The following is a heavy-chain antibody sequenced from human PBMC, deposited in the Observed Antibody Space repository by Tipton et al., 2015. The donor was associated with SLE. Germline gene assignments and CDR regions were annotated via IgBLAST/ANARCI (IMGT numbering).Heavy chain of an antibody. D-gene: IGHD3-3*01. CDR3: ASTGNDFWSGYYPYFQH. J-gene: IGHJ1*01. CDR1: GGSFSGYY. CDR2: INHSGST. V-gene: IGHV4-34*01. Sequence: TLSLTCAVYGGSFSGYYWSWIRQPPGKGLEWIGEINHSGSTNYNPSLKSRVTISVDTSKNQFSLKLSSVTAADTAVYYCASTGNDFWSGYYPYFQHWGQGTLVTVSS.